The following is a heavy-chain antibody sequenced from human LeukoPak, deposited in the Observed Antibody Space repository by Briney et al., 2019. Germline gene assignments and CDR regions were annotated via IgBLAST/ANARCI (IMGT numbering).Heavy chain of an antibody. CDR2: ISSSSSYI. CDR3: ARGADIAVVPAAALSAFDI. V-gene: IGHV3-21*01. Sequence: GGSLRLSCAASGFTFSGYSMSWVRQAPGKGLEWVSSISSSSSYIYYADSVKGRFTISRDNAKNSLYLQMNSLRAEDTAVYYCARGADIAVVPAAALSAFDIWGQGTMVTVSS. CDR1: GFTFSGYS. J-gene: IGHJ3*02. D-gene: IGHD2-2*01.